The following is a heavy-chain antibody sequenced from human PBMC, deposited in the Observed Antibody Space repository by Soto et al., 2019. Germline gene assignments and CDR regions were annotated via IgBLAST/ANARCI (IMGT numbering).Heavy chain of an antibody. D-gene: IGHD7-27*01. CDR2: INHSGSP. CDR1: GGSFSGYY. CDR3: ARGPRANWGTWRKINYFDY. V-gene: IGHV4-34*01. J-gene: IGHJ4*02. Sequence: SETLSLTCAVYGGSFSGYYWSWIRQPPGKGLEWIGEINHSGSPNYNPSLKSRVTISVDTSKNQFSLKLSSVTAADTAVYYCARGPRANWGTWRKINYFDYWGQGTLVTVSS.